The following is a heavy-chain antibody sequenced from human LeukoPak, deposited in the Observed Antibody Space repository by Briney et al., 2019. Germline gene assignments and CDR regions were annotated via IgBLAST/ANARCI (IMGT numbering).Heavy chain of an antibody. Sequence: PGRSLRLSYAASGFTFSSYSMNWVRQAPGKGLEWVSSISSSSSYIYYADSVKGRFTISRDNAKNSLYLQMNSLRAEDTAVYYCARCDSSGRDAFDIWGQGTMVTVSS. V-gene: IGHV3-21*01. CDR1: GFTFSSYS. CDR2: ISSSSSYI. D-gene: IGHD3-22*01. CDR3: ARCDSSGRDAFDI. J-gene: IGHJ3*02.